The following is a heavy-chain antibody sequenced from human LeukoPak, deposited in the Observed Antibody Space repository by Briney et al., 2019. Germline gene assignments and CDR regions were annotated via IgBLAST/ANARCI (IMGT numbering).Heavy chain of an antibody. J-gene: IGHJ4*02. D-gene: IGHD3-10*01. CDR1: GDILSGSPAV. V-gene: IGHV6-1*01. CDR2: AYYRSKWFI. CDR3: ARGAVRGGTNFDY. Sequence: SQTLSLTCALSGDILSGSPAVWNWIRQSPSRGLEWLVRAYYRSKWFIDYALSVKGRITITPDTSKNQFSLQLNSVTAEDTAVYYCARGAVRGGTNFDYWGQGTLVTVSS.